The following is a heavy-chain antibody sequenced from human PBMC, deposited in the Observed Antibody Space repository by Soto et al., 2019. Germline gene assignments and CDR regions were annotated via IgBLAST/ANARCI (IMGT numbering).Heavy chain of an antibody. J-gene: IGHJ4*02. CDR2: IYYSGST. D-gene: IGHD6-13*01. V-gene: IGHV4-31*03. CDR1: GGSISSGGYY. CDR3: ARGEGSRQLVDYYFDY. Sequence: PSETLSLTCTVSGGSISSGGYYWSWIRQHPGKGLEWIGYIYYSGSTYYNPSLKSRVTISVDTSKNQFSLKLSSVTAADTAVYYCARGEGSRQLVDYYFDYWGQGNLVTVSS.